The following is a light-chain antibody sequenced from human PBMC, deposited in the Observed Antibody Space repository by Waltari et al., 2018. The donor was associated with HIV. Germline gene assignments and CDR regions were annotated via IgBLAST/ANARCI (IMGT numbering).Light chain of an antibody. CDR2: EVS. CDR3: CAYAGSTTYGI. CDR1: SSDVGGYNL. V-gene: IGLV2-23*02. J-gene: IGLJ2*01. Sequence: QSALTQPASVSGSPGQSITISCTGTSSDVGGYNLVSWYQQHPGKAPKLMIYEVSKPPSVFSNGFPGAKSSNPAALTVSGLQAEYEADYYCCAYAGSTTYGIFGGGTKLTVL.